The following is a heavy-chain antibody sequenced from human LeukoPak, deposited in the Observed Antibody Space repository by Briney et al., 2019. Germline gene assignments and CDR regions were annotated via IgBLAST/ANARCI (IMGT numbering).Heavy chain of an antibody. V-gene: IGHV3-53*01. Sequence: GGSLRLSCAASGFTVSSNYMSWVGQAPGKGLEWVSVIYSGGSTYYADSVKGRFTISRDNANNSVYLQMNNLRAEDTAVYYCAAVIDYWGQGTLVTVSS. CDR2: IYSGGST. CDR1: GFTVSSNY. J-gene: IGHJ4*02. CDR3: AAVIDY.